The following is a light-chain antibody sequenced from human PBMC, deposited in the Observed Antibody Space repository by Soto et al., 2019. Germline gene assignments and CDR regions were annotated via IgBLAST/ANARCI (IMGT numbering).Light chain of an antibody. Sequence: QSALTQPPSASGSPGQSVTISCTGTSSDIGGYNNFSWYQHHPGKAPKLLIYEVDRRPSGVPDRFSGSKSDNTASLTVSGLQAEDEADYYCSSYAGNNRGVFGGGTKLTVL. CDR3: SSYAGNNRGV. CDR2: EVD. CDR1: SSDIGGYNN. V-gene: IGLV2-8*01. J-gene: IGLJ2*01.